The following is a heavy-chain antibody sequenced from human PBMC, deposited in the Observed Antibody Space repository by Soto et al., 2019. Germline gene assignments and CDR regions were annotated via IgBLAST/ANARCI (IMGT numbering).Heavy chain of an antibody. Sequence: ASVKVSCKVSGYTLTELSMHWVRQAPGKGLEWMGGFDPEDGETIYAQKFQGRVTMTEDTSTDTAYMELSSLRSEDTAVYYCAAITMVRGVTLGPFAYWGQGTLVTVSS. D-gene: IGHD3-10*01. CDR3: AAITMVRGVTLGPFAY. V-gene: IGHV1-24*01. J-gene: IGHJ4*02. CDR1: GYTLTELS. CDR2: FDPEDGET.